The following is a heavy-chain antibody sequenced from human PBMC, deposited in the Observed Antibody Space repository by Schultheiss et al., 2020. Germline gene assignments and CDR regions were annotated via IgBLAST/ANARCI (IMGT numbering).Heavy chain of an antibody. CDR3: ARSGGVVRRLVGSGWFDP. Sequence: SETLSLTCTVSGGSISSYYWSWIRQPAGKGLEWIGEINYSGSTNYNPSLKSRVTISVDTSKNQLSLKVSSVTAADTAVYYCARSGGVVRRLVGSGWFDPWGQRTLVTVSS. J-gene: IGHJ5*02. D-gene: IGHD3-10*01. V-gene: IGHV4-34*01. CDR2: INYSGST. CDR1: GGSISSYY.